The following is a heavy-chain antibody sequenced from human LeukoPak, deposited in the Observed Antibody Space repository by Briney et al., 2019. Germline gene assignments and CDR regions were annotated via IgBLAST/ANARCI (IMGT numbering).Heavy chain of an antibody. V-gene: IGHV4-39*01. CDR2: IYYSGST. D-gene: IGHD2-21*02. J-gene: IGHJ5*02. CDR3: ARQDRVTYNWFDP. Sequence: PSETLSLTCTVSGGSISSSSYYWGWIRQPPGKGLEWIGSIYYSGSTYYNPSLKSRVTMSVDTSKNQFSLKLSSVTAADTAVYYCARQDRVTYNWFDPWGQGTLVTVSS. CDR1: GGSISSSSYY.